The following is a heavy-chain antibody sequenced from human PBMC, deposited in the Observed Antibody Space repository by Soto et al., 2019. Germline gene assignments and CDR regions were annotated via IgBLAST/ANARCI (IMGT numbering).Heavy chain of an antibody. V-gene: IGHV1-58*01. CDR1: TFTFTSSA. CDR3: ATHREGATYYFDY. J-gene: IGHJ4*02. CDR2: IVVGSGNT. D-gene: IGHD1-26*01. Sequence: QMQLVHSGPEVKKPGTSVKVSCNASTFTFTSSAVQWVRQARGQRLEWIGWIVVGSGNTKYEQNFQERVTITMDMSSGTAYLEMSIMRSEDTAVYYFATHREGATYYFDYWGQGTLLTVSS.